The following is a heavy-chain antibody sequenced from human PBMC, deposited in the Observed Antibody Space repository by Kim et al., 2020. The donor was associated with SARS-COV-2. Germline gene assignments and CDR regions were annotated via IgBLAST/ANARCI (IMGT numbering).Heavy chain of an antibody. CDR3: ARSYSWAFDD. Sequence: GGSLRLSCAASGFTFSWYWMTWVRQAPGKGLEWVANIKEDGSEKHYVDSVKGRFTISRDNDKNSLFLQMNSLRAEDTAVYYCARSYSWAFDDWGPGTLV. CDR2: IKEDGSEK. V-gene: IGHV3-7*03. J-gene: IGHJ4*02. CDR1: GFTFSWYW. D-gene: IGHD1-26*01.